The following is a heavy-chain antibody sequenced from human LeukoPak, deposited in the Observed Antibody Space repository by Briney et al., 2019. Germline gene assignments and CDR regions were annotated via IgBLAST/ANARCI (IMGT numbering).Heavy chain of an antibody. CDR2: ISGSGGST. CDR3: ARDQYSYGYQRVADY. V-gene: IGHV3-23*01. D-gene: IGHD5-18*01. J-gene: IGHJ4*02. CDR1: GFTFSSYA. Sequence: GGSLRLSCAASGFTFSSYAMSWVRQAPGKGLEWVSAISGSGGSTYYADSVKGRFTISRDNAKNSLYLQMNSLRAEDTAVYYCARDQYSYGYQRVADYWGQGTLVTVSS.